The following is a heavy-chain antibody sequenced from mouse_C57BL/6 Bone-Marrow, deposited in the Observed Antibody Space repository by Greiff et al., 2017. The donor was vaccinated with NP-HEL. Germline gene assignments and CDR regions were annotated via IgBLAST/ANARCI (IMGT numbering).Heavy chain of an antibody. Sequence: EVQGVESGGGLVKPGGSLKLSCAASGFTFSSYAMSWVRQTPEKRLEWVATISDGGSYTYYPDNVTGRFTISRDNAKNNLYLQMSHLKSEDTAMYYCARDDYDKDFDYWGQGTTLTVSS. CDR2: ISDGGSYT. CDR3: ARDDYDKDFDY. V-gene: IGHV5-4*01. J-gene: IGHJ2*01. D-gene: IGHD2-4*01. CDR1: GFTFSSYA.